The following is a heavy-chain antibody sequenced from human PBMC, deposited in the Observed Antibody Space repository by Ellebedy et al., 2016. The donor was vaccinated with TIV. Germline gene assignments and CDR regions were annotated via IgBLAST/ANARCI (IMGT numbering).Heavy chain of an antibody. CDR1: GYTFTGYY. V-gene: IGHV1-2*06. Sequence: ASVKVSCKASGYTFTGYYIHWVRQAPGQGLEWMGRINPNSGDTNYAQKFQGRVTMTRDTSISTAYMEVSRLRSDDTAVYYCARGYNYGYDLWGQGTLVTVSS. CDR2: INPNSGDT. D-gene: IGHD5-18*01. CDR3: ARGYNYGYDL. J-gene: IGHJ5*02.